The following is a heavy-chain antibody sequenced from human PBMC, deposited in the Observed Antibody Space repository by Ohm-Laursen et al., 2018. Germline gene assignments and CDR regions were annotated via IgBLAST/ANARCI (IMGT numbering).Heavy chain of an antibody. D-gene: IGHD6-13*01. V-gene: IGHV3-21*01. CDR3: AREQQLVQNY. CDR1: GFTFSSYS. CDR2: ISSSSSYI. Sequence: GSLRLSCTASGFTFSSYSMNWVRQAPGKGLEWVSSISSSSSYIYYADSVKGRFTISRDNSKNSLYLQMNSLRAEDTAVYYCAREQQLVQNYWGQGTLVTVSS. J-gene: IGHJ4*02.